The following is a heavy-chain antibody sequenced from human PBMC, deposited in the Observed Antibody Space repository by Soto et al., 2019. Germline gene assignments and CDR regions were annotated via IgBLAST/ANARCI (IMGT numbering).Heavy chain of an antibody. CDR3: ARDLAAVPRAFDY. CDR2: VYYTGTT. Sequence: SETLSLTCPVSGGSISSYFYIWVRQPPGKGLEWIGSVYYTGTTDYNPSLKSRVTISVDTSKTQFSLNLRSVTAADTAVYYCARDLAAVPRAFDYWGRGTLVTVSS. D-gene: IGHD6-13*01. CDR1: GGSISSYF. J-gene: IGHJ4*02. V-gene: IGHV4-59*01.